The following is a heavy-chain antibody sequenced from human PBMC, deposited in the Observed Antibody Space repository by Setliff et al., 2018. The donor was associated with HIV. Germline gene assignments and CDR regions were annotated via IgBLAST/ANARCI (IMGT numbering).Heavy chain of an antibody. CDR1: GGSISSYY. CDR3: ARVGASGVPSTMDYYYYMDV. J-gene: IGHJ6*03. CDR2: ISAAGTI. Sequence: SETLSLTCTVSGGSISSYYWSWIRQPAGKRLEFIGRISAAGTINYNPSLRSRVTLSVDTSENQFSLKLRSVTAADMAVYYCARVGASGVPSTMDYYYYMDVWGKGTTVTVSS. V-gene: IGHV4-4*07. D-gene: IGHD3-10*01.